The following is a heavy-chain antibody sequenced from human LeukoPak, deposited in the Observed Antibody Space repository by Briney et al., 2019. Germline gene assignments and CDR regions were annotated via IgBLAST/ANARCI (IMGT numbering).Heavy chain of an antibody. CDR3: ARQEGYCSSTSCYSVFDY. V-gene: IGHV4-59*08. CDR1: GGSISSYY. Sequence: SETLSLTCTVSGGSISSYYWSWIRQPPGKGLEWIGYIYYSGSTNYNPSLKSRVTISVDTSKNQFSLKLSSVTAADTAVYYCARQEGYCSSTSCYSVFDYWSQGTLVTVSS. CDR2: IYYSGST. D-gene: IGHD2-2*01. J-gene: IGHJ4*02.